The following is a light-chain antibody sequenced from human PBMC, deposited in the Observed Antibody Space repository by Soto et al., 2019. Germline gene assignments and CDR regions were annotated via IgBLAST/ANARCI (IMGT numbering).Light chain of an antibody. V-gene: IGKV1-39*01. Sequence: DIQMTQSASSLSASVGDRVTITCRASQSISSNLNWHQQKPGKAPKVLIYAASSLQSGVPSRFSCSGSGTDFTLTISSLQPEDFATYYCQQSYSITYTVCQGNKRQSK. CDR3: QQSYSITYT. CDR1: QSISSN. J-gene: IGKJ2*01. CDR2: AAS.